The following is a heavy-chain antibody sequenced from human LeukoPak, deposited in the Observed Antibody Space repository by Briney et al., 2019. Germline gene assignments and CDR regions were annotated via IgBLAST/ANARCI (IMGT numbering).Heavy chain of an antibody. CDR3: ARVLLRGSWLLYYYYYGMDV. D-gene: IGHD6-13*01. V-gene: IGHV1-8*01. Sequence: EASVKVSCKASGYTFTSYDINWVRQATGQGLEWMGWMNPSSGNTGYAQKFQGRVTMTRNTSISTAYMELSSLRSEDTAVYYCARVLLRGSWLLYYYYYGMDVWGQGTTVTVSS. CDR2: MNPSSGNT. CDR1: GYTFTSYD. J-gene: IGHJ6*02.